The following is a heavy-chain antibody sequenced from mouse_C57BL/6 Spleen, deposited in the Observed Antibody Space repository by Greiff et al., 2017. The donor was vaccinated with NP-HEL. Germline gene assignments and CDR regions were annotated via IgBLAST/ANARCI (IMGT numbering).Heavy chain of an antibody. V-gene: IGHV1-59*01. J-gene: IGHJ2*01. CDR1: GYTFTSYW. D-gene: IGHD2-5*01. CDR3: ARREDYSNLLDY. CDR2: IDPSDSYT. Sequence: VQLQQPGAELVRPGTSVKLSCKASGYTFTSYWMHWVKQRPGQGLEWIGVIDPSDSYTNYNQKFKGKATLTVDKSSSTAYMQLSSLTSEDSAVYYCARREDYSNLLDYWGQGTTLTVSS.